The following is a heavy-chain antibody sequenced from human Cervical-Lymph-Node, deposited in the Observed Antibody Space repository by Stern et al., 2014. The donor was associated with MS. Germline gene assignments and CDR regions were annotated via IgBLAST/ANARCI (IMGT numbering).Heavy chain of an antibody. CDR3: AHRPGDYFYFDY. CDR1: GFSLSTSGVG. V-gene: IGHV2-5*02. D-gene: IGHD4-17*01. Sequence: QITLKESGPTLVKPTQTLTLTCTFSGFSLSTSGVGVGWIRQPPGKAMEWLALSYWDDDKRYSPSLKSRLTITNDSSKNQVVLTMTNMDPVDTSTYYCAHRPGDYFYFDYWGQGTLVPVSS. J-gene: IGHJ4*02. CDR2: SYWDDDK.